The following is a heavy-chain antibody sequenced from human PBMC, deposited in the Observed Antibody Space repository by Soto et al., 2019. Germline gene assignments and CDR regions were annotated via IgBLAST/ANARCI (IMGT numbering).Heavy chain of an antibody. D-gene: IGHD2-2*01. CDR3: AHVIVLVPTAMTGNWFDP. CDR2: IYWDDDK. V-gene: IGHV2-5*02. Sequence: QITLKESGPTLVKPTQTLTLTCTFSGFSLSTSGVGVGWIRQPPGKALEWLALIYWDDDKRYSPSLKSRLTITKDTSKNQVVLTMTTMDPVDTATYYCAHVIVLVPTAMTGNWFDPGGQGTLVTVSS. J-gene: IGHJ5*02. CDR1: GFSLSTSGVG.